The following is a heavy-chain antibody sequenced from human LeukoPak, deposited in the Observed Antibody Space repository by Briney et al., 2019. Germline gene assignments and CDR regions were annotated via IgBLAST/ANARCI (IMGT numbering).Heavy chain of an antibody. CDR3: ATLMYYYDSSGPNAAIDY. D-gene: IGHD3-22*01. J-gene: IGHJ4*02. CDR2: ISSSSIYI. Sequence: GGSLRLSCAASGFIFSIYSMNWVRQAPGKGLEWVSSISSSSIYIYYADSVKGRFTISRDNAKNSLYLQMNSLRAEDTAVYYCATLMYYYDSSGPNAAIDYWGQGTLVTVSS. V-gene: IGHV3-21*01. CDR1: GFIFSIYS.